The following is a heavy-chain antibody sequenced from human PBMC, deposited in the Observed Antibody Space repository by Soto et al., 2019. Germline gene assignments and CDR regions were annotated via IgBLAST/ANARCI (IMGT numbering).Heavy chain of an antibody. Sequence: QVQLVESGGGVVQPGRSPRLSCVTSGFTFSNYAMHWVRQAPGKGLEWVATIWYDGRDKYYADSVKGRFTISRDDSKNTLYLQMNSLRAEDTAVYYCARDGGMWLAQYYFDWWGQGTLVTVSS. J-gene: IGHJ4*02. D-gene: IGHD6-19*01. CDR3: ARDGGMWLAQYYFDW. CDR1: GFTFSNYA. CDR2: IWYDGRDK. V-gene: IGHV3-33*01.